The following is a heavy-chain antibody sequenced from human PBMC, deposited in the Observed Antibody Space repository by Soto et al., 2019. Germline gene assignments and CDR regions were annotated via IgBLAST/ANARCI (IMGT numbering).Heavy chain of an antibody. CDR2: ISGSGGST. CDR3: AKEKKGPYSGYELHY. Sequence: EVQLLESGGGLVQPGGSLRLSCAASGFTFSSYAMSWVRQAPGKGLEWVSAISGSGGSTYYADSMKGRFTSSRDNSKNTLYLQMNSLRAEDTAVYYCAKEKKGPYSGYELHYWGQGTLVTVSS. D-gene: IGHD5-12*01. J-gene: IGHJ4*02. CDR1: GFTFSSYA. V-gene: IGHV3-23*01.